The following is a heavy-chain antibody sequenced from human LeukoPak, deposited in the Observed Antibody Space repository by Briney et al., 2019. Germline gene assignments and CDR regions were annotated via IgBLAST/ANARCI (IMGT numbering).Heavy chain of an antibody. CDR1: GFFVSNNY. CDR3: AKGAGYSSNWNFDY. V-gene: IGHV3-23*01. CDR2: ISGRGDST. J-gene: IGHJ4*02. Sequence: GGSLRLSCAASGFFVSNNYMSWVRQAPGKGLEWVSTISGRGDSTYYADSVKGRFTISRDNSKNTLYLQMNSLRLEDTAGYYCAKGAGYSSNWNFDYWGQGTLVTVSS. D-gene: IGHD6-13*01.